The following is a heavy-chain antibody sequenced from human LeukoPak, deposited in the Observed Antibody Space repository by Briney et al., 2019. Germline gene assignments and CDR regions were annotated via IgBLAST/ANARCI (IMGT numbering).Heavy chain of an antibody. J-gene: IGHJ4*02. CDR2: ISSSSSYI. Sequence: GGSLRLSCAASGFTFSSYSMNWVRPAPGKGLEWVSSISSSSSYIYYADSVKGRFTISRDNAKNSLYLQMNRLRAEDTAVYYGARDVWGSYCDYLGQGTLVTVSS. CDR1: GFTFSSYS. D-gene: IGHD3-16*01. CDR3: ARDVWGSYCDY. V-gene: IGHV3-21*01.